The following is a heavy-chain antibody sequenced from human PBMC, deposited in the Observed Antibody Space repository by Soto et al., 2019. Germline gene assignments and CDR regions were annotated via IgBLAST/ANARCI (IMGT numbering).Heavy chain of an antibody. J-gene: IGHJ4*02. D-gene: IGHD6-19*01. CDR3: AKGVAVAGTRASAFDY. V-gene: IGHV3-23*01. Sequence: GGSLRLSCAASGFTFSSYAMSWVRQAPGKGLEWVSAISGSGGSTYDADSGKGRFTISRDNSKNTLYLQMNSLRAEDTAVYYCAKGVAVAGTRASAFDYWGQGTLVTVSS. CDR2: ISGSGGST. CDR1: GFTFSSYA.